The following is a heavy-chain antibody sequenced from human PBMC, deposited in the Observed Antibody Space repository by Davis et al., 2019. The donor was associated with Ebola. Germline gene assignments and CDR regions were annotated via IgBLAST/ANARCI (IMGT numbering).Heavy chain of an antibody. CDR1: GFTFSSYD. CDR3: AREARYGGNYYGMDV. D-gene: IGHD4-23*01. Sequence: GESLKISCAASGFTFSSYDMHWVRQATGKGLEWVSAIGTAGDTYYPGSVKGRFTISRENAKNSLYLQMNSLRAGDTAVYYCAREARYGGNYYGMDVWGQGTTVTVSS. J-gene: IGHJ6*02. CDR2: IGTAGDT. V-gene: IGHV3-13*01.